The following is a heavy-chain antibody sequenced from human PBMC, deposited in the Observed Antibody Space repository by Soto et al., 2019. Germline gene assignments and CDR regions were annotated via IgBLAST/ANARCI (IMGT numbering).Heavy chain of an antibody. CDR3: ARTESRSYYYSGMDI. D-gene: IGHD3-16*01. Sequence: PSETLSLTCTVYGGSFSDYLWSWIRQSPGKGLEWIGEINDSGSTNYSSFLKGRVTISLGTSKNQFSLKLRFVTAADTAVYYCARTESRSYYYSGMDIWGQGTTVTVSS. CDR1: GGSFSDYL. J-gene: IGHJ6*02. CDR2: INDSGST. V-gene: IGHV4-34*01.